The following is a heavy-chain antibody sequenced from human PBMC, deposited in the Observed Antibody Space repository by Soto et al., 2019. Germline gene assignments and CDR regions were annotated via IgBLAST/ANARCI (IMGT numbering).Heavy chain of an antibody. CDR2: ISVDGRGT. Sequence: GGSLRLSCAASGFSLSDYWMHWVRQVPGKGLLWVSRISVDGRGTKYADSVKGRFTISRDNSKNTLYLQMNSLRAEDTAVYYCAIAKPHSVLRYFDWLSPFDYWGQGTLVTVSS. V-gene: IGHV3-74*01. CDR3: AIAKPHSVLRYFDWLSPFDY. J-gene: IGHJ4*02. CDR1: GFSLSDYW. D-gene: IGHD3-9*01.